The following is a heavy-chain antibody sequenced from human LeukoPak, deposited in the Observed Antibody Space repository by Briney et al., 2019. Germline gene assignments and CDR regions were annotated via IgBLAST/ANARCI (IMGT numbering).Heavy chain of an antibody. V-gene: IGHV4-39*01. CDR1: GDSFSSYY. J-gene: IGHJ4*02. D-gene: IGHD7-27*01. CDR3: ARRPRNWGDGFDY. CDR2: IYYSGST. Sequence: SETLSLTCTVSGDSFSSYYWGWIRQPPGKGLEWIGSIYYSGSTYYNPSLKSRVTISVDTSKNQFSLKLSSVTAADTAVYYCARRPRNWGDGFDYWGQGTLVTVSS.